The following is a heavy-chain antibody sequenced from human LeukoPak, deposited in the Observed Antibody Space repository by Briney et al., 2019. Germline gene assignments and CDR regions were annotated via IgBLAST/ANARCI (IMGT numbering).Heavy chain of an antibody. CDR1: GFTFSSYA. Sequence: GGSLRLSCAASGFTFSSYAMHWVRQAPSKGLEWVAVISYDGSNKYYADSVKGRFTISRDNSKNTLYLQMNSLRAEDTAVYYCARDSIAVAGFDYWGQGTLVTVSS. CDR3: ARDSIAVAGFDY. V-gene: IGHV3-30-3*01. CDR2: ISYDGSNK. J-gene: IGHJ4*02. D-gene: IGHD6-19*01.